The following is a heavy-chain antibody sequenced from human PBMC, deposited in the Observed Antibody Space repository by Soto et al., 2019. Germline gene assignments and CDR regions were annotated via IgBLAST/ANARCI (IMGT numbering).Heavy chain of an antibody. CDR2: ISGSGDST. CDR1: GFTFSSYA. Sequence: EVQLLESGGGLVQPGGSLRLSCAASGFTFSSYAMRWVRQAPGKGLEWVSAISGSGDSTYYADSVKGRFTTSRDNSKNTLYLRMNSRTAEATGVYYCARRGSGSYYDYWGQGTLVTVSP. J-gene: IGHJ4*02. V-gene: IGHV3-23*01. D-gene: IGHD1-26*01. CDR3: ARRGSGSYYDY.